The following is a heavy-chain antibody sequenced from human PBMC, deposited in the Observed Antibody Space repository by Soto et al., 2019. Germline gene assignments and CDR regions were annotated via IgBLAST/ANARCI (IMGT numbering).Heavy chain of an antibody. CDR1: GFTFSSYS. J-gene: IGHJ5*02. CDR2: ISSSSSYI. D-gene: IGHD3-10*01. V-gene: IGHV3-21*01. Sequence: GGSLRLSCAASGFTFSSYSMNWVRQAPGKGLEWVSSISSSSSYIYYADSVKGRFTISRDNAKNSLYLQMNSLRAEDTAVYYCARAAHADYYGSGSPTNWFDPWGQGTLVTVSS. CDR3: ARAAHADYYGSGSPTNWFDP.